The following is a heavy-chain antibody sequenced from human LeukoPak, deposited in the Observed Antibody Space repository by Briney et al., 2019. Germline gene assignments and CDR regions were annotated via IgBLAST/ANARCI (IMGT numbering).Heavy chain of an antibody. Sequence: GGSLRLSCAASGFTFSSSAMNWVRQAPGKGLEWVSYISSSGSTIYYADSVKGRFTISRDNAKNSLYLQMNSLRAEDTAVYYCARDLERHYYDILTGYYNPFYYYYMDVWGKGTTVTISS. D-gene: IGHD3-9*01. CDR2: ISSSGSTI. V-gene: IGHV3-48*04. CDR3: ARDLERHYYDILTGYYNPFYYYYMDV. CDR1: GFTFSSSA. J-gene: IGHJ6*03.